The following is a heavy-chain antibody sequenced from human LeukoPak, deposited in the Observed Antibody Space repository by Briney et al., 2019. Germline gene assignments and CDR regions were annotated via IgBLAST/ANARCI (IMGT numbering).Heavy chain of an antibody. CDR1: GFTFDSYG. J-gene: IGHJ4*02. CDR2: ISSSSTYI. V-gene: IGHV3-21*01. D-gene: IGHD2-2*01. CDR3: ARAYCSSTRCSYYFDS. Sequence: GGSLRLSCAASGFTFDSYGMNWVRQAPGKGLEWISSISSSSTYIYYADSVKGRFTISRDNAKNSLYLQMNSLRAEDTAVYHCARAYCSSTRCSYYFDSWGQGTLVTVSS.